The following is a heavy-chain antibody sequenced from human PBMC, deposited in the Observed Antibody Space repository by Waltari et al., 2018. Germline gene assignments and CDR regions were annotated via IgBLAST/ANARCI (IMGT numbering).Heavy chain of an antibody. J-gene: IGHJ2*01. Sequence: EVQLVQSGAEVKKPGESLKISCKGSGYSFTSYWIGWVRQMPGKGLEWMGIIYPGVSDTRYSPSFQVQVTISADKSISTAYLQWSSLKASDTAMYYCASPIAARRGDWYFDLWGRGTLVTVSS. D-gene: IGHD6-6*01. CDR1: GYSFTSYW. V-gene: IGHV5-51*03. CDR3: ASPIAARRGDWYFDL. CDR2: IYPGVSDT.